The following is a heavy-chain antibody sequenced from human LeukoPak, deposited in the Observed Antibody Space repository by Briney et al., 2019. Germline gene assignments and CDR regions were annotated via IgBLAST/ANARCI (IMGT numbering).Heavy chain of an antibody. CDR1: GFTFIGNS. CDR2: ISSSRSYI. D-gene: IGHD5-12*01. J-gene: IGHJ4*02. CDR3: ASLKHLRGYSGYDSY. Sequence: PGGSLRLFCAASGFTFIGNSMRWGRPAPRKELKWVSAISSSRSYIYYADSVKGRFTISRDNAKTSLYLPLNSLGAEDTAVYYCASLKHLRGYSGYDSYWGQGTLVTVSS. V-gene: IGHV3-21*04.